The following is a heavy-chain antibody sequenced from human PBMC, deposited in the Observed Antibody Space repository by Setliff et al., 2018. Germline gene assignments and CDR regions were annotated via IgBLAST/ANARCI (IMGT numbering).Heavy chain of an antibody. D-gene: IGHD2-15*01. Sequence: PSETLSLTCTVSGGSIRDYYWNWIRQSPGKGLEWIGYIYYRGSTNYNSSPKSRVTISIDMSTNQFSLKLTSATAADTAIYFCAAVGTAAGGGWFDPWGQGTLVTVSS. V-gene: IGHV4-59*01. CDR1: GGSIRDYY. J-gene: IGHJ5*02. CDR3: AAVGTAAGGGWFDP. CDR2: IYYRGST.